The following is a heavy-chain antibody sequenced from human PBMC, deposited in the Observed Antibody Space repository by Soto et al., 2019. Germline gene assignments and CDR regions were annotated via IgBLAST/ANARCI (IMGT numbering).Heavy chain of an antibody. V-gene: IGHV4-34*01. D-gene: IGHD3-16*02. J-gene: IGHJ4*02. CDR3: ARSIMITFGGVIANDY. Sequence: PSETLSLTCAVYGGSFSGYYWSWIRQPPGKGLEWIGEINHSGSTNYNPSLKSRVTISVDTSKNQFSLKLSSMTAADTAVYYCARSIMITFGGVIANDYWGQGTLVTVS. CDR2: INHSGST. CDR1: GGSFSGYY.